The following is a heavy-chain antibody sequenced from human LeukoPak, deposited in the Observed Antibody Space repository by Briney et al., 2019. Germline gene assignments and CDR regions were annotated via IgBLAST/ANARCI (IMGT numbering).Heavy chain of an antibody. V-gene: IGHV4-34*01. CDR1: GGSFSGYY. CDR2: INHSGST. D-gene: IGHD3-22*01. J-gene: IGHJ3*02. CDR3: ASSYYYDSSGYYRPRDAFDI. Sequence: SSETLSLTCAVYGGSFSGYYWSWIRQPPGKGLEWIGEINHSGSTNYNPSLKSRVTISVDTSKNQFSLKLSSVTAADTAVYYCASSYYYDSSGYYRPRDAFDIWGQGTMVTVSS.